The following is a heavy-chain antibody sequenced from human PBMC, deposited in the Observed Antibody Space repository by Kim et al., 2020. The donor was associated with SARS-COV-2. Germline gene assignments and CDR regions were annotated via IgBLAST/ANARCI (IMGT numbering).Heavy chain of an antibody. D-gene: IGHD2-21*02. CDR2: T. Sequence: TGYAQKVRGRVTMARDTSTTSVYMELISLRSEDTAVYYCARSPLHCHFDYWGQGTLVTVSS. CDR3: ARSPLHCHFDY. J-gene: IGHJ4*02. V-gene: IGHV1-46*01.